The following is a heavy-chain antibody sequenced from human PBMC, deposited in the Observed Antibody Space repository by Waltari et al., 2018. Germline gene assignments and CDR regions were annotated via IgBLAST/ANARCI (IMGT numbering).Heavy chain of an antibody. CDR2: IHGTGKT. V-gene: IGHV4-4*02. D-gene: IGHD1-26*01. Sequence: QLQLQQSGPGLVKPSESLFPSCAVSGDSVSNNYWWSWVRQPPGKGLEWIGQIHGTGKTNYNPSLESRVTVSMDTSNNQFSLRVTSPTAADTAVYFCARDRGRGLYLDSWGQGTLVTVS. J-gene: IGHJ4*02. CDR3: ARDRGRGLYLDS. CDR1: GDSVSNNYW.